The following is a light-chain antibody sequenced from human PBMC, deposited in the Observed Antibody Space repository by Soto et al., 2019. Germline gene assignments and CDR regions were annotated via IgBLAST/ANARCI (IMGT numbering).Light chain of an antibody. CDR3: QQSHSAPLT. CDR1: QSISSH. CDR2: AAS. J-gene: IGKJ4*01. Sequence: MTQSPSSLFASVGDRVTITCRASQSISSHLNWYQQKVGQTPRLLIYAASTLQSEVPPRFSGNGSGTEFTLTISGLQREDFATYYCQQSHSAPLTFGGGTKIQI. V-gene: IGKV1-39*01.